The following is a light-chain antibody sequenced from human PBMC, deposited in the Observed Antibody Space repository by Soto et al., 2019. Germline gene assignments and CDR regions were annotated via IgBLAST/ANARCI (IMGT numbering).Light chain of an antibody. CDR1: QRASRNY. CDR2: GAS. V-gene: IGKV3-20*01. J-gene: IGKJ4*01. CDR3: HHYCSTRLT. Sequence: ETGLTQSPGTLSLSPGGRATLSCRASQRASRNYVSWYQQKPGQAPRLPIYGASSRASAIPDRISRSGSGADFTLSIYSLEHDDFGLYCCHHYCSTRLTLSGVTKVDSK.